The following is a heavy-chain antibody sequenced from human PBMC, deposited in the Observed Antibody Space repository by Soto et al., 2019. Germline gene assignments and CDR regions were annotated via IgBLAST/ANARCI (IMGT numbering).Heavy chain of an antibody. Sequence: QVQLVQSGTEVKKPGASVKVSCEASGYTFTTHYMHWVRQAPGQGLEWMGIINPSGGRTTYALKFQGRVTLTSDTSTNTIYMELTSLRSEDTAVYYCARAGENYGSGTFSPPLRYYFNSWGQGTPVTVSS. CDR1: GYTFTTHY. D-gene: IGHD3-10*01. CDR3: ARAGENYGSGTFSPPLRYYFNS. CDR2: INPSGGRT. V-gene: IGHV1-46*01. J-gene: IGHJ4*02.